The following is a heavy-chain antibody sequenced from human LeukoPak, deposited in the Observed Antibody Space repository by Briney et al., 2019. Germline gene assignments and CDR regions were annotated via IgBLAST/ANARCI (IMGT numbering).Heavy chain of an antibody. CDR2: ISWNSGSI. D-gene: IGHD3-16*01. CDR1: GFMFDDYA. J-gene: IGHJ4*02. CDR3: ARGGPRDFDY. V-gene: IGHV3-9*03. Sequence: GGSLRLSCVASGFMFDDYAMHWVRQAPGKGLEWVSGISWNSGSIAYADSVKGRFTISRDNAKNSLYLQMNSLRAEDMALYYCARGGPRDFDYWGQGTLVTVSS.